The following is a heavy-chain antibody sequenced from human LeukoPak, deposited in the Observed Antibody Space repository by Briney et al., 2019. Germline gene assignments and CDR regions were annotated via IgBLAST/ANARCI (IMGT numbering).Heavy chain of an antibody. CDR3: ARAGELRYMDV. Sequence: PGGSLRLSCAASGFTFSDYYMSWIRQAPGKGLEWIPNIKGTGLTTYYADSVKGRFTISRDNAKNSLFLQMNSLRADDTAIYYCARAGELRYMDVWGKGTAVTVSS. V-gene: IGHV3-11*04. CDR1: GFTFSDYY. J-gene: IGHJ6*03. CDR2: IKGTGLTT. D-gene: IGHD3-16*01.